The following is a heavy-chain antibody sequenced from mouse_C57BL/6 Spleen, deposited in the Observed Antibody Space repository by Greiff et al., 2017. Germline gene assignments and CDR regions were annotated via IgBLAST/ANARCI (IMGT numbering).Heavy chain of an antibody. CDR1: GYSFTGYY. CDR2: INPSTGGT. Sequence: EVKLQESGPELVKPGASVKISCKASGYSFTGYYMNWVKQSPEKSLEWIGEINPSTGGTTYNQKFKAKATLTVDKSSSTAYMQLKSLTSEDSAVYYCARSYYDAMDYWGQGTSVTVSS. V-gene: IGHV1-42*01. CDR3: ARSYYDAMDY. J-gene: IGHJ4*01.